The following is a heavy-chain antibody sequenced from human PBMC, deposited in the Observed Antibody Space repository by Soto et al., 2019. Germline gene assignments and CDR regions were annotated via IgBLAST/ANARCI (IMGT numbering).Heavy chain of an antibody. V-gene: IGHV3-23*01. CDR1: GFTFSSSA. J-gene: IGHJ1*01. CDR3: ARDVYCTNDICGYFHH. CDR2: ISGNSVRT. Sequence: GGSLRLSCAASGFTFSSSAMSWVRQAPGKGLEWVSLISGNSVRTSYADSVKGRFTISRDNSKNTMYLQMNSLRAGDTAVYYCARDVYCTNDICGYFHHWGQGTLVTVSS. D-gene: IGHD2-8*01.